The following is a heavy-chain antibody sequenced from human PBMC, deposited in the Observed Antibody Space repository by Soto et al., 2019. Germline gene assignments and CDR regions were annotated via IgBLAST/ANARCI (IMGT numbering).Heavy chain of an antibody. CDR3: AKLDHYYDSSGYSDDY. V-gene: IGHV3-30*18. CDR1: GFTFSSYG. J-gene: IGHJ4*02. CDR2: ISYDGSNK. Sequence: GGSLRLSCAASGFTFSSYGMHWVRQAPGKGLEWVAVISYDGSNKYYADSVKGRFTISRDDSKNTLYLQMNSLRAEDTAVYYCAKLDHYYDSSGYSDDYWGQGTLVTVSS. D-gene: IGHD3-22*01.